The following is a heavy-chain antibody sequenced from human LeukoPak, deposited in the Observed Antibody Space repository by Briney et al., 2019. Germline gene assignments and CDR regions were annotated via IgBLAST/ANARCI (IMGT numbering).Heavy chain of an antibody. V-gene: IGHV3-48*01. CDR1: GFTFGSYS. CDR2: ISSSSGTV. Sequence: GGSLRLSRVASGFTFGSYSMNWVRQAPGKGLEWVLYISSSSGTVYYADSVKGRFTISRDNAKNSLYLQMNSLRAEDTAVYYCAREAYGLEWFGDYYMDVWGKGTTVTVSS. D-gene: IGHD3-3*01. J-gene: IGHJ6*03. CDR3: AREAYGLEWFGDYYMDV.